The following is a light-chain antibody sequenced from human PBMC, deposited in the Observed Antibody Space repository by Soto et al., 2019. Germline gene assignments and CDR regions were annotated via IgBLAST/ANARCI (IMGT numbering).Light chain of an antibody. J-gene: IGLJ2*01. CDR1: SSNIGSNT. CDR3: AAWDDSLNGPYVV. CDR2: SFN. V-gene: IGLV1-44*01. Sequence: QAVVTQPPSASGTPGQRVTISCSGSSSNIGSNTVNWYQQLPGTAPKLLIYSFNQRPSGVPDRFSGSKSGTSASLAISGLQSEDEADYYCAAWDDSLNGPYVVFGGGTKLTVL.